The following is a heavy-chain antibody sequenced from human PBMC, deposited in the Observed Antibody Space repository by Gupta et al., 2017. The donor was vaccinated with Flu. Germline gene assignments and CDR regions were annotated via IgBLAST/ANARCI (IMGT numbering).Heavy chain of an antibody. Sequence: QVQLVESGGGLVKPGGSLRLSCAASGFTFSDHSMTRIRQAPGKGLEWISYISNSGSITYYADSVKGRFTISRDNAKNSLYLQMTSLRAEDTAVYYCARGRGKTIFGVITSYGMDVWGQGTTVTVSS. J-gene: IGHJ6*02. CDR2: ISNSGSIT. V-gene: IGHV3-11*01. D-gene: IGHD3-3*01. CDR1: GFTFSDHS. CDR3: ARGRGKTIFGVITSYGMDV.